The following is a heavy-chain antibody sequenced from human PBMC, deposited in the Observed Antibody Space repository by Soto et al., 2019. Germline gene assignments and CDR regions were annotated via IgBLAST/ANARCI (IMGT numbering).Heavy chain of an antibody. D-gene: IGHD3-22*01. CDR2: IYYSGST. Sequence: SETLSLTCTVSGGSISSGGYYWSWIRQHPGKGLEWIGYIYYSGSTYYNPSLKSRVTISVDASKNQFSLKLSSVTAADTAVYYCARGVDHYYDSSGYYWFDPWGQGTLVTVSS. CDR3: ARGVDHYYDSSGYYWFDP. CDR1: GGSISSGGYY. V-gene: IGHV4-31*03. J-gene: IGHJ5*02.